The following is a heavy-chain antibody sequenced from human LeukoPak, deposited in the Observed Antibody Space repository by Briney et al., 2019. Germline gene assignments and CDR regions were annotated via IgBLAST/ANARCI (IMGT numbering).Heavy chain of an antibody. Sequence: GGSLRLSCAASGFNFSSYVMNWVRQAPGKGLEWVSYISSSGSTIYYADSVKGQFTISRDNAKNSLYLQMNSLRAEDTAVYYCARSEWLGFDYWGQGTLVTVSS. J-gene: IGHJ4*02. CDR2: ISSSGSTI. CDR3: ARSEWLGFDY. CDR1: GFNFSSYV. D-gene: IGHD6-19*01. V-gene: IGHV3-48*03.